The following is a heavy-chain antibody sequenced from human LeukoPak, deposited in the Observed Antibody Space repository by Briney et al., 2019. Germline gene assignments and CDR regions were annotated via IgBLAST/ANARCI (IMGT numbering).Heavy chain of an antibody. D-gene: IGHD3-10*01. CDR1: GGSVSSGTYY. CDR2: IYYTGST. J-gene: IGHJ4*02. V-gene: IGHV4-61*01. Sequence: SETLSLTCTVSGGSVSSGTYYWSWIRQPPGKGLEWIGYIYYTGSTNYNPSLKSRLTISVDTSKTQFSLKLSSVTAADTAVYYCARRGGSGRSFDYWGQGTLVTVSS. CDR3: ARRGGSGRSFDY.